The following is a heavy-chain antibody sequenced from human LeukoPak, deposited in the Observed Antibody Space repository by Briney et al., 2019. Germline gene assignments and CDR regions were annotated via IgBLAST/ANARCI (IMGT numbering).Heavy chain of an antibody. J-gene: IGHJ4*02. V-gene: IGHV3-30-3*01. D-gene: IGHD1-26*01. Sequence: GGSLRLSCAASGFTFSSYAMHWVRQAPGKGLEWVAVISYDGSNKYYADSVKGRFTISRDNSKNTLYLQMNSLRAEDTAVYYCARTYSRPVVGATLFDYWGQGTLVTVSS. CDR2: ISYDGSNK. CDR3: ARTYSRPVVGATLFDY. CDR1: GFTFSSYA.